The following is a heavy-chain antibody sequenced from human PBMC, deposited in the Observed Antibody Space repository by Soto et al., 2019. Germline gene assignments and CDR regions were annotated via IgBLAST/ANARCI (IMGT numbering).Heavy chain of an antibody. CDR1: GFTFRVYA. Sequence: GGSLRLSCTASGFTFRVYAMHWVRQAPGKGLEWVAIISNDGSNRYYRDSVKGRFTISRDNSNSTLYLQMTSLRVEDTAVYFCARGIVGAMSASYYFDSWGLGALVTVS. J-gene: IGHJ4*02. D-gene: IGHD1-26*01. CDR2: ISNDGSNR. V-gene: IGHV3-30-3*01. CDR3: ARGIVGAMSASYYFDS.